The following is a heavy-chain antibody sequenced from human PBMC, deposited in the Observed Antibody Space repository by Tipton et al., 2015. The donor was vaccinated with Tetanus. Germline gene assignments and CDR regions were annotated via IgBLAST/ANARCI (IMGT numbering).Heavy chain of an antibody. Sequence: TLSLTCTVSGGSIRGGTFYWGWIRQPPGKGLEWIGSIYESGDTYYIPSLKSRVTISVDTSKNQFSLNLNSMAAADTGVYYRARDQARGARGWNFFDYWGQGSVVTVSS. CDR2: IYESGDT. J-gene: IGHJ4*02. V-gene: IGHV4-39*02. D-gene: IGHD1-26*01. CDR1: GGSIRGGTFY. CDR3: ARDQARGARGWNFFDY.